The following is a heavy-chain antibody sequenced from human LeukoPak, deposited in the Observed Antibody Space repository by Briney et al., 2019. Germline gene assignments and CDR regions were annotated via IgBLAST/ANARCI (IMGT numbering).Heavy chain of an antibody. CDR3: ASAEMATSLLAYFAY. J-gene: IGHJ4*02. V-gene: IGHV3-30*04. Sequence: GRSLRLSCAASGFTFRSYAVHWVRQAPGKGLVGVAVMSYDGCNKYYANSVTGRFTISRANSLNTLYLQTNRLRADDTAVYYFASAEMATSLLAYFAYWGQGPLVTASS. CDR2: MSYDGCNK. D-gene: IGHD5-24*01. CDR1: GFTFRSYA.